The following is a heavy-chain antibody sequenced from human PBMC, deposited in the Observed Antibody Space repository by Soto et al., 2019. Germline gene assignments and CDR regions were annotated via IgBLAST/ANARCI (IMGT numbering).Heavy chain of an antibody. CDR2: IIPIYGTV. CDR1: GGTFNSNG. Sequence: QVHLVQSGDEVKKPGSSVKVSCKASGGTFNSNGISWVRQAPGQGLEWMGGIIPIYGTVTYAQEFQGRVTINADESTSTVYMELSRLRSEDTAVYYCARDLCRDVECISTSCYYNWFDPWGQGTLVTVSS. D-gene: IGHD2-2*01. CDR3: ARDLCRDVECISTSCYYNWFDP. V-gene: IGHV1-69*12. J-gene: IGHJ5*02.